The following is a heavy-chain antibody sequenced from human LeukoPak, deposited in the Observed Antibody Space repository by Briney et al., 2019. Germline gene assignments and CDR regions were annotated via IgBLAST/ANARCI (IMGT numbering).Heavy chain of an antibody. CDR1: GFSLSTSGVG. D-gene: IGHD3-10*01. Sequence: SGPTLVKPTQTLTLTCTFSGFSLSTSGVGVGWIRQPPGKALEWLALIYWDDDKRYSPSLKSRLTTTKDTSKNQVVLTMTNMDPVDTATYYCAHFSFGELSPPFDYWGQGTLVTVSS. CDR3: AHFSFGELSPPFDY. J-gene: IGHJ4*02. CDR2: IYWDDDK. V-gene: IGHV2-5*02.